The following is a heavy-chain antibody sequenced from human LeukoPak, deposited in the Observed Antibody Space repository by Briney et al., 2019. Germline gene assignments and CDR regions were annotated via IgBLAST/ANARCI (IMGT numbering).Heavy chain of an antibody. J-gene: IGHJ4*02. V-gene: IGHV1-18*01. D-gene: IGHD2-2*01. Sequence: ASVKVSCKASGYTFTSYGISWVRQAPGQGLEWMGWISAYNGNTNYAQKLQGRVTMTTDTSMSTAYMELRSLTSDDTAVYYCARVGAYCTSTSCLDYWGQGTLVTVSS. CDR1: GYTFTSYG. CDR3: ARVGAYCTSTSCLDY. CDR2: ISAYNGNT.